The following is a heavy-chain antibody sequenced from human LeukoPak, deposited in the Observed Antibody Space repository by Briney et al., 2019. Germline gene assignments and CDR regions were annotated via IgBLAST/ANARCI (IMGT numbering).Heavy chain of an antibody. J-gene: IGHJ3*02. CDR1: GGSISSSSYY. V-gene: IGHV4-39*07. CDR3: AEIFDYYDSSGPGAFDI. CDR2: IYYRGST. D-gene: IGHD3-22*01. Sequence: SETLSLTCTVSGGSISSSSYYWGWIRQPPGKGLEWIGSIYYRGSTYYNPSLRSRVTISVDTSKNQFSLKLSSVTAADTAVYYCAEIFDYYDSSGPGAFDIWGQGTMVTVSS.